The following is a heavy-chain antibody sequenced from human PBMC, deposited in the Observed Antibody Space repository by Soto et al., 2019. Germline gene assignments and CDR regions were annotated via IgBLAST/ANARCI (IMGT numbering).Heavy chain of an antibody. CDR2: ISSSSSYI. V-gene: IGHV3-21*01. Sequence: GGSLRLSCAASGFTFSSYSMNWVRQAPGEGLEWVSSISSSSSYIYYADSVKGRFTVSRDNAKNSLYLQMNSLRAEDTAVYYSARVRAARQFDYWGQGTLVTVSS. D-gene: IGHD6-6*01. CDR1: GFTFSSYS. J-gene: IGHJ4*02. CDR3: ARVRAARQFDY.